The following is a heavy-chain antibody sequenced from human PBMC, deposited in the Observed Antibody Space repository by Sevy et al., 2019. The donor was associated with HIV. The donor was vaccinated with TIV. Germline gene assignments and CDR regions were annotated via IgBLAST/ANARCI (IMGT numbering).Heavy chain of an antibody. CDR2: IYTSGST. CDR3: ARDHQTISLYSSGWDYYGMDV. D-gene: IGHD6-19*01. Sequence: SETLSLTCTVSGGSISSYYWSWIRQPAGKGLEWIGRIYTSGSTNYNPSLKSRVTMSVDTSRTQFSLKLSSVTAADTAVYYCARDHQTISLYSSGWDYYGMDVWGQGTTVTVSS. CDR1: GGSISSYY. J-gene: IGHJ6*02. V-gene: IGHV4-4*07.